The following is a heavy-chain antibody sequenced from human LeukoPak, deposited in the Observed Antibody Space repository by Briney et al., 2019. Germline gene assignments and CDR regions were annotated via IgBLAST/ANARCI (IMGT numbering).Heavy chain of an antibody. CDR3: AREQGGYSNFAY. CDR2: ISYSGST. Sequence: DPSETLSLTCTVSGGSMSTYYWSWIRQPPGKGLEWIGFISYSGSTNYNPSLKSRVTVSIDTSKSQFSLKLGSVTAADTAVYYCAREQGGYSNFAYWGQGTLVTVSS. V-gene: IGHV4-59*01. J-gene: IGHJ4*02. D-gene: IGHD4-11*01. CDR1: GGSMSTYY.